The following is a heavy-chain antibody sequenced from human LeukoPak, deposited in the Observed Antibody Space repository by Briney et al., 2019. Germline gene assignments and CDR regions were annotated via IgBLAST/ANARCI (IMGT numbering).Heavy chain of an antibody. V-gene: IGHV3-21*06. CDR2: ISSGSSYI. Sequence: PGGSLRLSCAASGFTFRSYSINWVRQAPGKGLEWVSSISSGSSYIYFADSMKGRFTISRDNTQNLVYLQMNSLKAEDTAVYFCARAAAAADIPYDLDFWGQGTLVTVSS. D-gene: IGHD6-25*01. J-gene: IGHJ4*02. CDR3: ARAAAAADIPYDLDF. CDR1: GFTFRSYS.